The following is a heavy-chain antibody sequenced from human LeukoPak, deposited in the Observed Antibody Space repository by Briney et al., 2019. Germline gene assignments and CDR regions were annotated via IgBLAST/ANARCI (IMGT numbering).Heavy chain of an antibody. CDR3: ARGLTEVVVITTGAIDAFDI. CDR2: INHSGST. J-gene: IGHJ3*02. V-gene: IGHV4-34*01. Sequence: PSETLSLTCAVYGGSFSGYYWSWIRQPPGKGLEWIGEINHSGSTNYNPSLKSRVTISVDTSKNQFSLKLSSVTAADTAVYYCARGLTEVVVITTGAIDAFDIWGQGTMVTVSS. D-gene: IGHD3-22*01. CDR1: GGSFSGYY.